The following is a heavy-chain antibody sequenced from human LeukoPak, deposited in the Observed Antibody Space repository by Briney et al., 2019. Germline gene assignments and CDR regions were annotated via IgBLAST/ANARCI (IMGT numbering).Heavy chain of an antibody. Sequence: ASVKVACKASGYSFTGYYMHRVRQAPGQGLEWMGWINPNSGGTSYAQKFQGRVTMTRDTSISTAYMELSRLRSEDTAVYYCATGSGTGSGSGWYLFDYWGQGTLVTVSS. V-gene: IGHV1-2*02. J-gene: IGHJ4*02. D-gene: IGHD6-19*01. CDR2: INPNSGGT. CDR3: ATGSGTGSGSGWYLFDY. CDR1: GYSFTGYY.